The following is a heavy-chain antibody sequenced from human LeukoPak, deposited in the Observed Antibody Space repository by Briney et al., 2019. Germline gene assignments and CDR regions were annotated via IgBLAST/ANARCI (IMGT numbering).Heavy chain of an antibody. J-gene: IGHJ5*02. Sequence: GGSLRLSCAASGFTFSSYSMNWVRQAPGKGLEWDSSISSSSSSYIYYADSVKGRFTISRDNAKNSLYLQMNSLRAEDTAVYYCARGPRGRLELLGFDPWGQGTLVTVSS. D-gene: IGHD1-7*01. CDR3: ARGPRGRLELLGFDP. CDR1: GFTFSSYS. CDR2: ISSSSSSYI. V-gene: IGHV3-21*01.